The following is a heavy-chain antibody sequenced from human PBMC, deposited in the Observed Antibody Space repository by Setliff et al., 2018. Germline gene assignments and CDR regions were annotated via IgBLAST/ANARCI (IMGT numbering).Heavy chain of an antibody. V-gene: IGHV4-34*01. CDR1: GGSFSGYY. J-gene: IGHJ4*02. CDR3: ARVRNTQNGFFDY. Sequence: NPSETLSLTCAVHGGSFSGYYWSWIRQPPGKGLEWIGEINHSGSTNYNPSLTSRVTISVDTSKNQFSLRLTSVTAADTAIYYCARVRNTQNGFFDYWSQGTLVTVSS. CDR2: INHSGST. D-gene: IGHD1-1*01.